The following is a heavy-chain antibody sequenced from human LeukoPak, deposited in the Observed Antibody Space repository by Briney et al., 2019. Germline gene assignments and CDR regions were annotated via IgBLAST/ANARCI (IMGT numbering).Heavy chain of an antibody. CDR3: ARSLMVRGVLDY. V-gene: IGHV4-31*03. CDR2: IYYSGST. Sequence: SETLSLTCTVSGGSISSGGYYWSWIRQHPGKGLEWIGYIYYSGSTYYNPSLKSRVTISVDTSKNQFSLKLSSVTAADTAVYYCARSLMVRGVLDYWGQGTPVTVSS. D-gene: IGHD3-10*01. J-gene: IGHJ4*02. CDR1: GGSISSGGYY.